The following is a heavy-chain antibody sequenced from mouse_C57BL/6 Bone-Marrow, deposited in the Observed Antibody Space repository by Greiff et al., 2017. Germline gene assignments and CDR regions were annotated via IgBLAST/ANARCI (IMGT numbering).Heavy chain of an antibody. CDR3: ERKDGYSWFAY. V-gene: IGHV5-17*01. CDR1: GFTFSDYG. J-gene: IGHJ3*01. D-gene: IGHD2-3*01. CDR2: ISSGSSTI. Sequence: DVHLVESGGGLVKPGGSLKLSCAASGFTFSDYGMHWVRQAPEKGLEWVAYISSGSSTIYYADTVKGRFTISRDNAKNTLFLQMTSLRSEDTAMYYCERKDGYSWFAYWGQGTLVTVSA.